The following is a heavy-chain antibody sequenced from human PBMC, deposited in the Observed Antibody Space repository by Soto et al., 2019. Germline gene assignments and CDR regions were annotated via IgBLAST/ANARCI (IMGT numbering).Heavy chain of an antibody. CDR3: TRDIVKAPYFSHHNRFDP. D-gene: IGHD1-26*01. J-gene: IGHJ5*02. CDR2: IKQDGSEK. CDR1: GFTFSRYW. V-gene: IGHV3-7*01. Sequence: PGGSLRLSCAASGFTFSRYWMSWVRESPGKGLEWVANIKQDGSEKYYVCSMKGRFTISRDNAKNSLYLQMNSLRAEDTAVYYCTRDIVKAPYFSHHNRFDPWGQGTLVTVS.